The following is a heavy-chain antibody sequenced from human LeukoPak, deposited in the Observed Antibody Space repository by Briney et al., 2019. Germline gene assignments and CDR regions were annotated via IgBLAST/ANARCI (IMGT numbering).Heavy chain of an antibody. CDR3: AREEEMATNTDY. Sequence: PGGSLRLSCAASGFTFRRHWMHWVRQAPGKGLVWVSRINGDGSATYYADSVKGRISISRDNPKNTLYLHMHSLRADDTAVYYCAREEEMATNTDYWGQGTLVTVSS. V-gene: IGHV3-74*01. CDR1: GFTFRRHW. CDR2: INGDGSAT. J-gene: IGHJ4*02. D-gene: IGHD5-24*01.